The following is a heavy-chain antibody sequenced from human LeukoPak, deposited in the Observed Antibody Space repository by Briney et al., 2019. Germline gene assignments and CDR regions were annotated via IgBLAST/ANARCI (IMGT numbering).Heavy chain of an antibody. D-gene: IGHD3-22*01. J-gene: IGHJ3*02. CDR1: GGSVSSGSYY. CDR2: IYYSGST. V-gene: IGHV4-61*01. Sequence: PSETLSLTCTVSGGSVSSGSYYWSWIRQPPGTGLEWIGYIYYSGSTNYNPSLKSRVTISVDTSKNQFSLKLSSVTAADTAVYYCARWIRYYYDSSGYPETDAFDIWGQGTMVTVSS. CDR3: ARWIRYYYDSSGYPETDAFDI.